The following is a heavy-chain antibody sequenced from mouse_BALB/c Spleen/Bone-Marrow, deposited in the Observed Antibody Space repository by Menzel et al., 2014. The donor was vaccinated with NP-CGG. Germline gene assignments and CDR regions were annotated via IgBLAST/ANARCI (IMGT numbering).Heavy chain of an antibody. V-gene: IGHV1S135*01. Sequence: VHLQQPRPELVKPGASVKVSCKASGYAFTSYNMYWVKQSHGKSLEWIGYIDPYNGGTSYNQKFKGKATLTVDKSSSTAYMHLNSLTSEDSAVYYCARSILGAMDYWGQGTSVTVSS. D-gene: IGHD4-1*01. J-gene: IGHJ4*01. CDR2: IDPYNGGT. CDR1: GYAFTSYN. CDR3: ARSILGAMDY.